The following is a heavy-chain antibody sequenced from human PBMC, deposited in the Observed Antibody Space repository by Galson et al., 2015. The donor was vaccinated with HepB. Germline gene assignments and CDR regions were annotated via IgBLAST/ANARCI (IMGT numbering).Heavy chain of an antibody. CDR1: GFTFSSYA. V-gene: IGHV3-30-3*01. Sequence: SLRLSCAASGFTFSSYAMHWVRQAPGKGLEWVAVISYDGSNKYYADSVKGRFTISRDNSKNTLYLQMNSLRAEDTAVYYCADQPFSYWGQGTLVTVSS. CDR3: ADQPFSY. J-gene: IGHJ4*02. D-gene: IGHD2-2*01. CDR2: ISYDGSNK.